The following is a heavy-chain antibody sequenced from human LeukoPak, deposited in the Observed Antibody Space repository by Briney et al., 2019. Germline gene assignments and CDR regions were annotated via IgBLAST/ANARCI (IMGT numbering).Heavy chain of an antibody. V-gene: IGHV3-9*01. CDR3: AIHRSDSNDYYGCDY. J-gene: IGHJ4*02. CDR2: IDCKTGKI. CDR1: GFTFGDYG. D-gene: IGHD3-22*01. Sequence: ARSLRLSCAASGFTFGDYGMHWVRQRPGKGLGWISGIDCKTGKIDYADSVKGRFTISRDSAKNSLYLQMNSLRPEDTVLYCCAIHRSDSNDYYGCDYWGQGTLVSVSS.